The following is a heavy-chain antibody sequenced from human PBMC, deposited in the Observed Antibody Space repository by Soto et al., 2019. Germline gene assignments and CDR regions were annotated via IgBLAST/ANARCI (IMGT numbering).Heavy chain of an antibody. CDR2: IYYSGST. CDR1: GGSISSSSYY. CDR3: ARFPLAWGSGGARSLVGQMIVPATAIPDDY. Sequence: SETLSLTCTVSGGSISSSSYYWGWIRQPPGKGLEWIGSIYYSGSTYYNPSLKGRVTISLDTSKNQFSLKLSSVTAADTAVYYCARFPLAWGSGGARSLVGQMIVPATAIPDDYWGQGTLVTVSS. V-gene: IGHV4-39*01. D-gene: IGHD2-2*02. J-gene: IGHJ4*02.